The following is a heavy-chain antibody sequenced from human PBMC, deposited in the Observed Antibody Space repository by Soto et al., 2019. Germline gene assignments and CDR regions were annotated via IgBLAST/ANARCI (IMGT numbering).Heavy chain of an antibody. J-gene: IGHJ4*02. CDR1: GFTFSSYA. CDR3: AKLLYSSRFFDY. Sequence: GGSLRLSCAASGFTFSSYAMSWVRQAPGKGLEWVSAISGSGGSTYYADSVKGRFTISRDNSKNTLYLQMNSLRAEYTAVYYCAKLLYSSRFFDYWGQGTLVTVS. V-gene: IGHV3-23*01. CDR2: ISGSGGST. D-gene: IGHD6-13*01.